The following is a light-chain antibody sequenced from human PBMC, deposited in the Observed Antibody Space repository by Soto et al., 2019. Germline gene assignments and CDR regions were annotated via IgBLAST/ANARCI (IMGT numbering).Light chain of an antibody. V-gene: IGKV3-15*01. CDR3: QQYKNWLPLT. Sequence: EIVMTQPPATLSLSPGEIATLSCRASQSVSSNLAWYQQKPGQAPRLLIYGASTRATGIPAKFSGSGSVTVFTLTISGLQSDDFAVYYCQQYKNWLPLTFGQGTRLEIK. CDR1: QSVSSN. CDR2: GAS. J-gene: IGKJ5*01.